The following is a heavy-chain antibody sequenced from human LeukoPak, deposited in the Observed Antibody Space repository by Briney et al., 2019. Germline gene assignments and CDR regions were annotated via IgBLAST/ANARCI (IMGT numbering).Heavy chain of an antibody. CDR3: AREVAPYYYDSSGLDY. Sequence: ASVKVSCKASGYTFTSYGISWVRQAPGQGLEWMGGIIPILGIANYAQKFQGRVTITADKSTSTAYMELSSLRSEDTAVYYCAREVAPYYYDSSGLDYWGQGTLVTVSS. CDR2: IIPILGIA. V-gene: IGHV1-69*10. J-gene: IGHJ4*02. CDR1: GYTFTSYG. D-gene: IGHD3-22*01.